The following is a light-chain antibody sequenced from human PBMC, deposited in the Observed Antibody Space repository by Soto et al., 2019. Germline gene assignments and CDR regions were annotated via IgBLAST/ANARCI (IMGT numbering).Light chain of an antibody. CDR1: QSFTSRS. CDR2: GAS. J-gene: IGKJ1*01. V-gene: IGKV3-20*01. Sequence: EIVLTQSPCTLSLSPGERATLSCRASQSFTSRSLAWYQQKPGLAPRLLISGASNRAAGIPDRFSGSGSGTDFTLTISRLEPEDFAVYYCQQYDSSPRTFGQGTKVDIK. CDR3: QQYDSSPRT.